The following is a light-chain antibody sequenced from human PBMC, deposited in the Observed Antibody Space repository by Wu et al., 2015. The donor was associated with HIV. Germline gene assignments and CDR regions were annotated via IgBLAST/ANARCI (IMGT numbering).Light chain of an antibody. V-gene: IGKV1-17*03. J-gene: IGKJ1*01. Sequence: DIQLTQSPSALSASVGDRVTITCRASQGVNTYLTWFQQKPGKVPKRLIYAASSLQSGVPSRFSGSGSGTEFTLTISSLQPEDFATYYCQQYVSYSAWTFGLGTKVEIK. CDR1: QGVNTY. CDR3: QQYVSYSAWT. CDR2: AAS.